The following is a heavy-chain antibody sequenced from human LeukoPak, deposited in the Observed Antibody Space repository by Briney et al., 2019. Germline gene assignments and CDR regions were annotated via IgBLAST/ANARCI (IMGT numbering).Heavy chain of an antibody. CDR2: ISYDGSNK. Sequence: GGSLRLSCAASGFTFSSYGMHWVRQAPGKGLEWVAVISYDGSNKYYADSVKGRFTISRENSKNTLYVEMNSLRTEDTAVYYCAKDGDVVATTGLYYGMDVWGQGTTVTVSS. D-gene: IGHD5-12*01. CDR1: GFTFSSYG. V-gene: IGHV3-30*18. J-gene: IGHJ6*02. CDR3: AKDGDVVATTGLYYGMDV.